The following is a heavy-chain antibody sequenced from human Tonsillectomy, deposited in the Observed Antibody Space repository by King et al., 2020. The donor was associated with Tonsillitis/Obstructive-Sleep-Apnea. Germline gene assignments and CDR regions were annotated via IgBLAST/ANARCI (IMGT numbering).Heavy chain of an antibody. CDR2: ISAYNGNT. Sequence: QLVQSGAEVKKPGASVKVSCKASGYTFTSYGISWVRQAPGQGLEWMGWISAYNGNTNSAQKLQGRVTMTTDTSTSTAYMELRSLRSDDTAVYYCARRPSFGVVILVDAFDIWGQGTMVTVSS. CDR3: ARRPSFGVVILVDAFDI. J-gene: IGHJ3*02. CDR1: GYTFTSYG. V-gene: IGHV1-18*01. D-gene: IGHD3-3*01.